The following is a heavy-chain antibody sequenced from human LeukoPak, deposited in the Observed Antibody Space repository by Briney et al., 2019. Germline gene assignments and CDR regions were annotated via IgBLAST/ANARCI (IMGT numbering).Heavy chain of an antibody. V-gene: IGHV4-34*01. D-gene: IGHD6-19*01. CDR3: ARGYSSGWHQPHY. J-gene: IGHJ4*02. CDR1: GGSFSVHY. Sequence: SETLSLTCAVYGGSFSVHYWSWIRQPPGKGLEWIGEINHSGSANYNPSLKSRVTISVDTSKNQFSLKLSSVTAADTDMYYCARGYSSGWHQPHYWGQGTLVTVSS. CDR2: INHSGSA.